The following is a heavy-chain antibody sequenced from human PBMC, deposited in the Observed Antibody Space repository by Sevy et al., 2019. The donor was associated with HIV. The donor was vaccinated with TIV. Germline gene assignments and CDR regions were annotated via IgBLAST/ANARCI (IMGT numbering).Heavy chain of an antibody. V-gene: IGHV3-30*18. D-gene: IGHD2-2*01. CDR1: GFTFSSYG. J-gene: IGHJ4*02. Sequence: GGSLRLSCAASGFTFSSYGMHWVRQAPGKGLEWVAVISYDGSNKYYGDSVKGRFTISRDNSKNTLYLQMNSLRAEDTAVYYCAKDRLGGYCISTSCYGVDYWGQGTLVTVSS. CDR3: AKDRLGGYCISTSCYGVDY. CDR2: ISYDGSNK.